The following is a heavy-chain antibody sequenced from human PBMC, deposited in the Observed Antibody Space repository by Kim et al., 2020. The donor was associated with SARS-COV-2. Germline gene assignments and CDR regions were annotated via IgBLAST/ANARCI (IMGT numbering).Heavy chain of an antibody. J-gene: IGHJ1*01. CDR3: AKEIAAAGLEYFQH. Sequence: ADSVKGRFTSSRDNSKNTLYLQMNSLRAEDTAVYYCAKEIAAAGLEYFQHWGQGTLVTVSS. D-gene: IGHD6-13*01. V-gene: IGHV3-30*02.